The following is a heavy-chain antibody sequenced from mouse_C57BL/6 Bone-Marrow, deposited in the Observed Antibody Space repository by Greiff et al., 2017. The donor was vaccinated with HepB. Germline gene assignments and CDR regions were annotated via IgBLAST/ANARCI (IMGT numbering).Heavy chain of an antibody. D-gene: IGHD1-1*01. V-gene: IGHV1-26*01. CDR3: ARTFYYGSSSDWYFDV. Sequence: VQLQQSGPELVKPGASVKISCKASGYTFTDYYMNWVKQSHGKSLEWIGDINPNNGGTSYNQKFKGKATLTVDKSSSTAYMELRSLTSEDSAVYYCARTFYYGSSSDWYFDVWGTGTTVTVSS. J-gene: IGHJ1*03. CDR2: INPNNGGT. CDR1: GYTFTDYY.